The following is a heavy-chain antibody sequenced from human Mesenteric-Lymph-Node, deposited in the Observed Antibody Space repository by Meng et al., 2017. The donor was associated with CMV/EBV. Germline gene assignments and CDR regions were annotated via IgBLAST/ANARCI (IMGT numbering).Heavy chain of an antibody. CDR2: MNPNNGNT. Sequence: CKASGYTFSSYDISWVRQATGQGLEWMGWMNPNNGNTGYAQKFQGRVTMTRNTSISTAYMELSSLKSEDTAVYYCARSSGITEANYWGQGTLVTVSS. V-gene: IGHV1-8*01. J-gene: IGHJ4*02. CDR1: GYTFSSYD. D-gene: IGHD5-12*01. CDR3: ARSSGITEANY.